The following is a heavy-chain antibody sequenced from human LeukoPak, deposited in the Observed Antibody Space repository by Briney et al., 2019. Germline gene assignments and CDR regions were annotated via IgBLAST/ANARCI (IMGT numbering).Heavy chain of an antibody. CDR2: IIPIFGTA. V-gene: IGHV1-69*13. Sequence: ASVKVSCKASGYTFTSYGISWVRQAPGQGLEWMGGIIPIFGTANYAQKFQGRVTITADESTSTAYMELSSLRSEDTAVYYCATEGAVAGPSSFDYWGQGTLVTVSS. CDR3: ATEGAVAGPSSFDY. J-gene: IGHJ4*02. D-gene: IGHD6-19*01. CDR1: GYTFTSYG.